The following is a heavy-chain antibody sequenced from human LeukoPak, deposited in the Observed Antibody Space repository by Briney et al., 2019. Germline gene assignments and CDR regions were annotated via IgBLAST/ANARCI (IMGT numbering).Heavy chain of an antibody. CDR3: AKAPIAAAGTSRFFDF. V-gene: IGHV3-23*01. CDR2: ISGSGGSI. J-gene: IGHJ4*02. D-gene: IGHD6-13*01. Sequence: GGSLRLSCTASGFTFSSYAMSWVRQAPGKGLEWVSAISGSGGSIYYADSVKGRFTISRDNSKNTLYLQMNSLRAEDTAVYYCAKAPIAAAGTSRFFDFWGQGTLVTLSS. CDR1: GFTFSSYA.